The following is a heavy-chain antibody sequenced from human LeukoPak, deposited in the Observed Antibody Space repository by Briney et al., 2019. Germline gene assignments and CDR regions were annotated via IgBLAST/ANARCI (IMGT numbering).Heavy chain of an antibody. Sequence: GGPLRLSCAASGFTFDDYAMHWVRQAPGKGLEWVSGISWNSGSIGYADSVKGRFTISRDNAKNSLYLQMNSLRAEDTALYYCAKDVRPEMATIIGAFDIWGQGTMVTVSS. CDR1: GFTFDDYA. CDR2: ISWNSGSI. V-gene: IGHV3-9*01. J-gene: IGHJ3*02. CDR3: AKDVRPEMATIIGAFDI. D-gene: IGHD5-12*01.